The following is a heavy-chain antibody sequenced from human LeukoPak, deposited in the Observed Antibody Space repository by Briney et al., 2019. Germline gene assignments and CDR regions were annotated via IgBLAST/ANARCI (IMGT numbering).Heavy chain of an antibody. CDR2: ISSSSSYI. CDR1: GFTFSSYS. V-gene: IGHV3-21*01. Sequence: GGSLRLSCAASGFTFSSYSMNWVRQAPGKGLEWVSSISSSSSYIYYADSVKGRFTISRDNAKNSLYLQMNSLRAEDTAVYYCARGRGGYDLGYYYYHMDVWGKGTTVTVSS. J-gene: IGHJ6*03. CDR3: ARGRGGYDLGYYYYHMDV. D-gene: IGHD5-12*01.